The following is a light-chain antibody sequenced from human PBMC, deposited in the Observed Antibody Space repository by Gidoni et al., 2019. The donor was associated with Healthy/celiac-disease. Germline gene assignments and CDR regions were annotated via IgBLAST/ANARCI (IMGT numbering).Light chain of an antibody. CDR3: QQYNSYSYT. V-gene: IGKV1-5*01. Sequence: DIQMTQSPSTLSASVGDRVTIPCRASQSISSWLAWYQQKPGKAPKLLIYDASSLESWVPSRFSGSGSGTGFTLTISSLQPDDFATYYCQQYNSYSYTFGQGTKLEIK. CDR2: DAS. J-gene: IGKJ2*01. CDR1: QSISSW.